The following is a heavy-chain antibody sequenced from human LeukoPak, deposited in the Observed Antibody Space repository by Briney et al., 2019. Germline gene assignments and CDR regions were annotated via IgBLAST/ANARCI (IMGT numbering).Heavy chain of an antibody. Sequence: ASVKVSCKASGYTFTSYGISWVRQAPGQGLEWMGWISAYNGNTNYAQKLQGRVTVTRDTSTSTVYMELSSLRSEDTAVYYCARGRGRGNPKLDFDYWGQGTLVTVSS. CDR2: ISAYNGNT. D-gene: IGHD1-26*01. CDR3: ARGRGRGNPKLDFDY. V-gene: IGHV1-18*01. J-gene: IGHJ4*02. CDR1: GYTFTSYG.